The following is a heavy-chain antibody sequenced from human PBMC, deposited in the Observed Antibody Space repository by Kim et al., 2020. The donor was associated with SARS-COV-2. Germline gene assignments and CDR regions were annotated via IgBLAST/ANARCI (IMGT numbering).Heavy chain of an antibody. V-gene: IGHV4-34*01. CDR2: INHSGST. Sequence: SETLSLTCAVYGGSFSGYYWSWIRQPPGKGLEWIGEINHSGSTNYNPSLKSRVTISVDTSKNQFSLKLSSVTAADTAVYYCARGRRQLSLNVLFDYWGQGTLVTVSS. J-gene: IGHJ4*02. CDR1: GGSFSGYY. D-gene: IGHD6-6*01. CDR3: ARGRRQLSLNVLFDY.